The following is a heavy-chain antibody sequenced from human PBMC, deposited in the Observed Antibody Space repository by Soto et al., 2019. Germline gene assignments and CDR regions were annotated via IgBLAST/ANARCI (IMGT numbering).Heavy chain of an antibody. J-gene: IGHJ2*01. D-gene: IGHD5-12*01. CDR1: GFTFSSYA. V-gene: IGHV3-23*01. CDR2: ISGSGGST. CDR3: ADAGGYSYSNWYFDL. Sequence: PGGSLSLSCAASGFTFSSYAMSWVRQAPGKGLEWGSSISGSGGSTYYADSVKGRFTISRDNSKNTLSLQMNSLRAGDTAVYYCADAGGYSYSNWYFDLWGHGTLVTVSS.